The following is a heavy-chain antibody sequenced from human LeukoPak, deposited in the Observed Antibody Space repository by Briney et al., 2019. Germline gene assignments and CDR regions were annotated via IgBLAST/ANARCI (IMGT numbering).Heavy chain of an antibody. Sequence: GESLRLSCAVSGFAFSSYWMTWVRQAPGKGLEWVAVISYDGSNKYYADSVKGRFTISRDNSKNTLYVQMNSLRAEDTAVYYCARDSAYGSGSYYSWGQGTLVTVSS. CDR1: GFAFSSYW. J-gene: IGHJ4*02. CDR3: ARDSAYGSGSYYS. D-gene: IGHD3-10*01. V-gene: IGHV3-30*03. CDR2: ISYDGSNK.